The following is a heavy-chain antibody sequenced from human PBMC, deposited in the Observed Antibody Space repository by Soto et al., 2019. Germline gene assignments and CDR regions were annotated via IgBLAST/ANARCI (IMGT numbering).Heavy chain of an antibody. V-gene: IGHV3-64D*08. D-gene: IGHD2-2*01. J-gene: IGHJ4*02. CDR3: VKEGDIVVVPAATAGLYFDY. CDR2: ISSNGGST. CDR1: GFPFSSYS. Sequence: GGSLRLSCSASGFPFSSYSMHWVRQAPGKGLEYVSAISSNGGSTYYADSVKGRFTISRDNSKNTLYLQMSSLRAEDTAVYYCVKEGDIVVVPAATAGLYFDYWGQGTLVTVSS.